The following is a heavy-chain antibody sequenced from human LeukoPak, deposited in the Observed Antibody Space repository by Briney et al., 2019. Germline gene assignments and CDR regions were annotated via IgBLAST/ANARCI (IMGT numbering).Heavy chain of an antibody. J-gene: IGHJ4*02. CDR1: GYTLTELS. Sequence: ASVKVSCKVSGYTLTELSMHWVRQAPGKGLEWMGGFDPEDGETIYAQKFQGRVTVTEDTSTDTAYMELSSLRSEDTAVYYCATTLIAVAGDFDYWGQGTLVTVSS. V-gene: IGHV1-24*01. D-gene: IGHD6-19*01. CDR3: ATTLIAVAGDFDY. CDR2: FDPEDGET.